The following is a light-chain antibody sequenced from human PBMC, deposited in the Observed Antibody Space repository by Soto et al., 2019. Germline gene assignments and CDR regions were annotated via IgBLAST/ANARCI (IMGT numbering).Light chain of an antibody. CDR2: GNS. Sequence: QSVLTQPPSVSGAPGQRVTISCTGSSSKIGAGYDVHWYQQLPGTAPKLLIYGNSNTPSGVPDRFSGSKSGTSASLALTGLQAEDEADYYCQSYDSSLSGWVFGGGTKVTVL. V-gene: IGLV1-40*01. J-gene: IGLJ3*02. CDR1: SSKIGAGYD. CDR3: QSYDSSLSGWV.